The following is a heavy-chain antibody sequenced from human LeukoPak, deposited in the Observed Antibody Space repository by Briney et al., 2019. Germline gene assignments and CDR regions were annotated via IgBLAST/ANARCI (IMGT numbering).Heavy chain of an antibody. CDR3: AKETLYCSSTSCYMYYFDY. J-gene: IGHJ4*02. CDR2: ST. D-gene: IGHD2-2*02. Sequence: STNYNPSLKSRVTMSVDTSKNPFSLKLSSVTAADTAVYYRAKETLYCSSTSCYMYYFDYWGQGTLVTVSS. V-gene: IGHV4-4*07.